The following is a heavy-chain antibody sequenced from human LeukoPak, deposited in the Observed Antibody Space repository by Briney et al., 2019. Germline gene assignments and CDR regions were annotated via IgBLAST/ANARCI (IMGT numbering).Heavy chain of an antibody. CDR1: GHTFTSYD. CDR2: MNPNSGNT. V-gene: IGHV1-8*01. D-gene: IGHD3-10*01. CDR3: ARARITMVRGVKNAFDI. J-gene: IGHJ3*02. Sequence: ASVKVSCKASGHTFTSYDINWVRQATGQGLEWMGWMNPNSGNTGYAQKFQGRVTMTRNTSISTAYMELSSLRSEDTAVYYCARARITMVRGVKNAFDIWGQGTMVTVSS.